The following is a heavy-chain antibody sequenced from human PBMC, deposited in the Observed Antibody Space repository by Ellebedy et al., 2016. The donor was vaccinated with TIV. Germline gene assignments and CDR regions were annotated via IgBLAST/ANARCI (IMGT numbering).Heavy chain of an antibody. V-gene: IGHV3-9*01. J-gene: IGHJ5*01. CDR2: IGWNSATI. CDR1: GFTFDDYA. D-gene: IGHD3-10*01. CDR3: ARDKGFGELSWWFDS. Sequence: SLKISXAASGFTFDDYAMHWVRQAPGKGLEWVSGIGWNSATIRYADSVRGRLTISRDNAKNSLFLQMNSLTTEDTAFYFCARDKGFGELSWWFDSWGQGILVTVSS.